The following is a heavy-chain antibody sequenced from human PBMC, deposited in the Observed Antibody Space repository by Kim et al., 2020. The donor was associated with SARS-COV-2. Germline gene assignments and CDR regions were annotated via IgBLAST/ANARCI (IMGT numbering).Heavy chain of an antibody. V-gene: IGHV3-33*01. Sequence: GGPRRLSCAASGFTFSSYGMYWVRPAPCKGLEWVAVIWYDGSNKYYADSVKGRFTISRYNSKNTLYLQRNSLRAEDTAVYYCARDRAGGYSYGPVGYYYGIDVWGQGTTVTVSS. CDR3: ARDRAGGYSYGPVGYYYGIDV. CDR2: IWYDGSNK. J-gene: IGHJ6*02. D-gene: IGHD5-18*01. CDR1: GFTFSSYG.